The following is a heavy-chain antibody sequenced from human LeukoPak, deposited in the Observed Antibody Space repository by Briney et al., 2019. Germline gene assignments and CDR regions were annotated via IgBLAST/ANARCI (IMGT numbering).Heavy chain of an antibody. D-gene: IGHD6-19*01. CDR2: IYPGDSDT. V-gene: IGHV5-51*01. CDR3: ASHWDGDIAVSGY. Sequence: GESLKISCKGSGYSFTSYWIGWVRQMPGKGLEWMGIIYPGDSDTRYSPSLQGQVTISADKSISTAYLQWSSLKASDTALYYCASHWDGDIAVSGYWGQGTLVTVSS. CDR1: GYSFTSYW. J-gene: IGHJ4*02.